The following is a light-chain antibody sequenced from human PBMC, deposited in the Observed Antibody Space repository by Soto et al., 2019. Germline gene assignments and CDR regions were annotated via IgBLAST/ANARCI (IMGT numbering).Light chain of an antibody. CDR3: AAWDDGLDGWV. J-gene: IGLJ3*02. CDR1: NSNIGSNT. Sequence: QSVLTQPPSASGTPGQWVAVSCSGSNSNIGSNTVNWYQQLPGTAPKLLIYTNDQRPSGVPDRFSGSKSGTSASLAISGLQSEDEADYYCAAWDDGLDGWVFGGGTKLTVL. CDR2: TND. V-gene: IGLV1-44*01.